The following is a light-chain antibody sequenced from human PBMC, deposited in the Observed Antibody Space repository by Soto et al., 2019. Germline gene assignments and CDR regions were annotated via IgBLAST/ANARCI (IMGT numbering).Light chain of an antibody. CDR3: QQSYSAPHT. CDR2: AAS. Sequence: DFQVTQSPSSLSASVGDRVTITCRASQSITNYLNWYQQKPGKAPNLLIYAASILQTGVPSRFSGSGFGTHFTLIISTLQPEDFATYYCQQSYSAPHTFGPGTKVEI. CDR1: QSITNY. J-gene: IGKJ2*01. V-gene: IGKV1-39*01.